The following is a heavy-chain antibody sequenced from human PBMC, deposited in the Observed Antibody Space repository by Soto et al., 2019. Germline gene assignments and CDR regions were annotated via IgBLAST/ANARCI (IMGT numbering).Heavy chain of an antibody. J-gene: IGHJ4*02. V-gene: IGHV3-30-3*01. D-gene: IGHD2-21*02. CDR2: ISYDGSNK. Sequence: GSLRLSCAASGFTFSSYAMHWVRQAPGKGLEWVAVISYDGSNKYYADSVKGRFTISRDNSKNTLYLQMNSLRAEDTAVYYCARVFRVCGGDCYSPLDYWGQGTLVTVSS. CDR3: ARVFRVCGGDCYSPLDY. CDR1: GFTFSSYA.